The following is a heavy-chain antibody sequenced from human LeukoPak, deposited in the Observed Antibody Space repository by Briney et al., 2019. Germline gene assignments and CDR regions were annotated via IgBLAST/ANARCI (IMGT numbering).Heavy chain of an antibody. Sequence: PGESLRLSCTASGFTFSNFWMGWVRQAPGKGLEWVANIKQDETEKFYLGSVKGRFTISRDNAKNSLYLQMNSLRAEDTAVYYCARGAGYNYPYYFDYWGQGTLVTVSS. CDR1: GFTFSNFW. V-gene: IGHV3-7*03. J-gene: IGHJ4*02. CDR3: ARGAGYNYPYYFDY. D-gene: IGHD5-24*01. CDR2: IKQDETEK.